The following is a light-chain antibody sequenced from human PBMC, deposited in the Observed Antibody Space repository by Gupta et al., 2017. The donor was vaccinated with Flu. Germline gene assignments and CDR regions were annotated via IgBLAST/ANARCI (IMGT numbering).Light chain of an antibody. CDR1: SGDVGTYNY. CDR2: EVS. J-gene: IGLJ1*01. Sequence: QSALTQPASVSGSPGQSITISCTGTSGDVGTYNYVSWYQHHPGKAPKLMIYEVSNRPSGVSNRFSGSKSDNTASLTISGLQAEDEADYYCTSYTTSSPYVFGTGTKVTVL. V-gene: IGLV2-14*01. CDR3: TSYTTSSPYV.